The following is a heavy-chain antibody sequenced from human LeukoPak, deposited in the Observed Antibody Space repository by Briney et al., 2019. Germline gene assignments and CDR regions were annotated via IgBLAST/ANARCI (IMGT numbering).Heavy chain of an antibody. CDR1: GGSISSYY. Sequence: PSETLSLTCTVSGGSISSYYWSWIRQPAGKGLEWIGRIYTSGSTNYNPSLKSRVTISVDTSKNQFSLKLSSVTAADTAVYYCARSVGDIVVVVAATPAYFDLWGRGTLVTVSS. D-gene: IGHD2-15*01. J-gene: IGHJ2*01. CDR2: IYTSGST. CDR3: ARSVGDIVVVVAATPAYFDL. V-gene: IGHV4-4*07.